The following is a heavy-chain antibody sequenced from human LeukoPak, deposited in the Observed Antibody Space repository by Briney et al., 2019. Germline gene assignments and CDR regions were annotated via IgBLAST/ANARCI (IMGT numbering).Heavy chain of an antibody. J-gene: IGHJ4*02. D-gene: IGHD1-26*01. CDR3: ARIRGSYFDY. CDR2: IDWDDDK. V-gene: IGHV2-70*11. Sequence: SGPTLVNPTQTLTLTCTFSGFSLSTSGMCVSWIRQPPGKALEWLARIDWDDDKYYSISLKTRLTISKDTSKNQVVLTMTNMDPVDTATYCCARIRGSYFDYWGQGTLVTVSS. CDR1: GFSLSTSGMC.